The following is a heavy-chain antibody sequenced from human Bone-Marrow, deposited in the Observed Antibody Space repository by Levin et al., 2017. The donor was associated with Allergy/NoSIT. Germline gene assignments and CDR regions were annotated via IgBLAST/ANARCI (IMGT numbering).Heavy chain of an antibody. CDR3: ARVADYGSGNWYFDL. V-gene: IGHV5-51*01. D-gene: IGHD3-10*01. Sequence: GESLKISCQGSGYTFTSYWIGWVRQLPGRGLEWLGIIHPANYDIRYSPSFQGQVTISADKSLSTAHLQWNSLKASDTAMYYCARVADYGSGNWYFDLWGRGTLVTVSS. CDR2: IHPANYDI. J-gene: IGHJ2*01. CDR1: GYTFTSYW.